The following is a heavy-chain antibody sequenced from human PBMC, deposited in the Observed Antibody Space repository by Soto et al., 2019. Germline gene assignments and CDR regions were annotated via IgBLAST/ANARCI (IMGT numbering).Heavy chain of an antibody. D-gene: IGHD1-1*01. J-gene: IGHJ4*02. CDR2: SSNSGTFA. CDR1: GFTFNEYY. CDR3: ARSGDNYNLLDY. Sequence: GGSLRLSCAASGFTFNEYYMSWIRQAPGKGLEWISYSSNSGTFARYADSVKGRFSISRDNAKNSLYLQINSLRGDDTAIYYCARSGDNYNLLDYWGQGT. V-gene: IGHV3-11*06.